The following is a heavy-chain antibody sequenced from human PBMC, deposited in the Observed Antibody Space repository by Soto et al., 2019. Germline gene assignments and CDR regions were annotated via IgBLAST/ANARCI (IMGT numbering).Heavy chain of an antibody. D-gene: IGHD3-10*01. V-gene: IGHV4-34*09. CDR1: GGSFSGYY. CDR3: AVHRATPGVALSNWFGP. CDR2: INHSGST. Sequence: PSETLSLTCAVYGGSFSGYYWSWIRQPPGKGLEWIGEINHSGSTNYNPSLKGRVTMSVDTSTNQFSLKLSAVTAADTAVYYCAVHRATPGVALSNWFGPWGQGSLVTSPQ. J-gene: IGHJ5*02.